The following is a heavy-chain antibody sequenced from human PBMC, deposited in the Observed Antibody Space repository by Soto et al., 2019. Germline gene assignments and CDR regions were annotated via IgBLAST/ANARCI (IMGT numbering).Heavy chain of an antibody. CDR2: IIPILGIA. Sequence: QVQLVQSGAEVKKPGSSVKVSCKASGGTFSSYTISWVRQAPGQGLEWMGRIIPILGIANYAQKFQGRVTITADKSTSTAYMELSSLRSEDTAVYYCATDYGDYPPTFDYWGQGTLVTVSS. V-gene: IGHV1-69*02. CDR1: GGTFSSYT. CDR3: ATDYGDYPPTFDY. D-gene: IGHD4-17*01. J-gene: IGHJ4*02.